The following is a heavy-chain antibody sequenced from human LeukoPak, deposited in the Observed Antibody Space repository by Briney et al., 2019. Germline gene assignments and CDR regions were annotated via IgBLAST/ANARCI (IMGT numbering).Heavy chain of an antibody. V-gene: IGHV4-31*03. D-gene: IGHD3-22*01. CDR3: ARGRDSRGYQFKGFDY. Sequence: SQTLSPTCNVSGGSISSGGYYWSWIRQHPGKGLEWIGYIYYSGSTYYNPSLKSRVTISVDTSKNQFSLKLSSVTAADTAVYYCARGRDSRGYQFKGFDYWGQGTLVTVSS. J-gene: IGHJ4*02. CDR1: GGSISSGGYY. CDR2: IYYSGST.